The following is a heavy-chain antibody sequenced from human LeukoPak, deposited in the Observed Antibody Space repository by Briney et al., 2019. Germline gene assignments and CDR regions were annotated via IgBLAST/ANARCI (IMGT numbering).Heavy chain of an antibody. CDR3: AKDSLRFLEWTLDAFDI. Sequence: GSLRLSCAASGFTFSSYAMSWVRQAPGKGLEWVSAISGSGGSTYYADSVKGRFTISRDNAKNSLYLQMKSLRAEDMALYYCAKDSLRFLEWTLDAFDIWGQGTMVTVSS. V-gene: IGHV3-23*01. D-gene: IGHD3-3*01. J-gene: IGHJ3*02. CDR1: GFTFSSYA. CDR2: ISGSGGST.